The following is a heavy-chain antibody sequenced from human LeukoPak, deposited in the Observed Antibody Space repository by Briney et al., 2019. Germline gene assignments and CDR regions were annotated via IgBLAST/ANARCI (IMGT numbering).Heavy chain of an antibody. J-gene: IGHJ4*02. CDR3: ARKIAVPGSYYFDY. D-gene: IGHD6-19*01. V-gene: IGHV4-61*05. Sequence: SETLSLTCTVSGGSISSSSYYWGWIRQPPGKGLEWIGYIYYSGNTNYNPSLKSRVTISVDTSKNQFSLKLSSVTAADTAVYYCARKIAVPGSYYFDYWGQGTLVTVSS. CDR1: GGSISSSSYY. CDR2: IYYSGNT.